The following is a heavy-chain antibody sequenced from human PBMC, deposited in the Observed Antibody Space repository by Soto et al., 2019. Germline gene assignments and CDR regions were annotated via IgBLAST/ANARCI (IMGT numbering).Heavy chain of an antibody. Sequence: QVQLVESGGGVVQPGRSLRLSCAASRFTFSNYGMHWVRQTPGKGLEWVAVISYDGSNKYYADSVKGRFTISRDNSKNTLYLQMNNLRAEDTAVYYCVKGGYHYFDYWGQGTLVTVSS. J-gene: IGHJ4*02. CDR3: VKGGYHYFDY. D-gene: IGHD5-12*01. V-gene: IGHV3-30*18. CDR1: RFTFSNYG. CDR2: ISYDGSNK.